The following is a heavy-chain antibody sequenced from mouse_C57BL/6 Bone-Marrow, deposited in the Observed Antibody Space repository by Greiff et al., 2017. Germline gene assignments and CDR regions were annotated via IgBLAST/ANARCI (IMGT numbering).Heavy chain of an antibody. Sequence: EVQGVESGGGLVKPGGSLKLSCAASGFTFSSYAMSWVRQTPEKRLEWVATISDGGSYTYYPDNVKGRFTISRDNAKNNLYLQMSHLKSEDTAMYYGARQAIYDGYYVVDYWGQGTTLTVSS. CDR2: ISDGGSYT. D-gene: IGHD2-3*01. CDR1: GFTFSSYA. J-gene: IGHJ2*01. CDR3: ARQAIYDGYYVVDY. V-gene: IGHV5-4*01.